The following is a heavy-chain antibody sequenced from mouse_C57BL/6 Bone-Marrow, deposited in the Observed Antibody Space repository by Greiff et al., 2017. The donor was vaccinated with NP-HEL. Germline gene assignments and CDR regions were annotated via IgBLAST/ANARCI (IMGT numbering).Heavy chain of an antibody. Sequence: VQLQQSGAELVRPGASVKLSCTASGFNIKDDYMHWVKQRPEQGLEWIGWIDPENGDTEYASKFQGKATIPADTSSNTAYLQLSSLTSEDTAVYYCTTHWDWFAYWGQGTLVTVSA. D-gene: IGHD4-1*01. CDR1: GFNIKDDY. CDR2: IDPENGDT. V-gene: IGHV14-4*01. J-gene: IGHJ3*01. CDR3: TTHWDWFAY.